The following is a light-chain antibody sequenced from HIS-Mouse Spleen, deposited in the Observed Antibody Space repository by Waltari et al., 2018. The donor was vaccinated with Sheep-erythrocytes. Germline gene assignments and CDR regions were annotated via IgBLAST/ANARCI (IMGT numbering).Light chain of an antibody. CDR1: ALPKKY. J-gene: IGLJ3*02. CDR3: YSTDSSGNHWV. CDR2: EDS. V-gene: IGLV3-10*01. Sequence: SYELTQPPSVSVSPGQTARITCSGDALPKKYAYWYQQKSGQAPVLVIYEDSKRPSGIPERFSGPTSGTMATLTISGVQVEDEADYYCYSTDSSGNHWVFGGGTKLTVL.